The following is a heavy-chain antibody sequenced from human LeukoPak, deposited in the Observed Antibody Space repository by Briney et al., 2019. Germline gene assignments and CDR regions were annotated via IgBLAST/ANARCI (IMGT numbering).Heavy chain of an antibody. CDR3: ARGEGWLLHRTAEYFQH. CDR1: GYTFTSYG. V-gene: IGHV1-24*01. J-gene: IGHJ1*01. CDR2: FDPEDGET. Sequence: ASVKVSCKASGYTFTSYGISWVRQAPGKGLEWMGGFDPEDGETIYAQKFQGRVTMTEDTSTDTAYMELSRLRSDDTAVYYCARGEGWLLHRTAEYFQHWGQGTLVTVSS. D-gene: IGHD3-3*01.